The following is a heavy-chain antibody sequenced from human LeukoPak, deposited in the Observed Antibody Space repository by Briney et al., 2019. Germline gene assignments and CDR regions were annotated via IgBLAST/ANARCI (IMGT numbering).Heavy chain of an antibody. J-gene: IGHJ4*02. CDR3: AEDMLSDPTLFDY. CDR1: GFTFDDYA. CDR2: ISWNSGSI. V-gene: IGHV3-9*01. Sequence: GRSLRLSCAASGFTFDDYAMHWVRQAPGKGLEWVSGISWNSGSIGYADSVKGRFTISRDNAKNSLYLQMNSLRAEDTALYYCAEDMLSDPTLFDYWGQGTLVTVSS. D-gene: IGHD2-21*02.